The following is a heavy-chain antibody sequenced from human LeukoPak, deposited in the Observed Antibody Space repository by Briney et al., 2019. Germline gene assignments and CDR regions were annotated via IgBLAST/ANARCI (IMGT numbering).Heavy chain of an antibody. V-gene: IGHV4-39*07. CDR2: IYYSGST. Sequence: SETLSLTCTVSGGSISSSSYYWGWIRQPPGKGLEWIGSIYYSGSTYYNLSLKSRVTMSVDTSKNQFSLKLRSVTAADTAVYYCARKYPDHWFDPWGQGTLVTVSS. J-gene: IGHJ5*02. CDR3: ARKYPDHWFDP. D-gene: IGHD6-6*01. CDR1: GGSISSSSYY.